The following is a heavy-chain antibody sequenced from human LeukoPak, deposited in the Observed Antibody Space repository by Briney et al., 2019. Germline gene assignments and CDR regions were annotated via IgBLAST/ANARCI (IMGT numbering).Heavy chain of an antibody. D-gene: IGHD4-17*01. Sequence: PSETLSLTCSVSGGSMNGGLYYWGWIRQSPGKGLEWIGSAFNSGSTSYNPSLKSRATISVDTSKNEFSLKLSSVTAADTAVYYCARNATTVNHVYKYFDYWGQGTLVTVSS. J-gene: IGHJ4*02. CDR1: GGSMNGGLYY. CDR2: AFNSGST. V-gene: IGHV4-39*01. CDR3: ARNATTVNHVYKYFDY.